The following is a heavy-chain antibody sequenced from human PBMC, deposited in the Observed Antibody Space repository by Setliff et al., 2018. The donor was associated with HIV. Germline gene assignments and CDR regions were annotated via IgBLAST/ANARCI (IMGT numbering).Heavy chain of an antibody. D-gene: IGHD3-10*01. CDR3: ARILSSRGIIEAYYYAMDV. V-gene: IGHV3-21*06. CDR2: ISSTSTYT. J-gene: IGHJ6*02. Sequence: LRLSCAASGFTFSSYNMNWVRQAPGKGLEWVSSISSTSTYTYYADSLKGRFTTSRDNAKNSLYLQMNSLRAEDTAVYYCARILSSRGIIEAYYYAMDVWGQGTTVTVYS. CDR1: GFTFSSYN.